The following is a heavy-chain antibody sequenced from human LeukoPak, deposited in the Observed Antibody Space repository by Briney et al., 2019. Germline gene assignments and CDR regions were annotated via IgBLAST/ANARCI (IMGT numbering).Heavy chain of an antibody. D-gene: IGHD3-3*01. V-gene: IGHV3-48*03. CDR1: GFTFSNHE. Sequence: PGGSLRLSCTASGFTFSNHEMNWVRQAPGKGLEWISSISSSGGNIYYADSVKGRFTISRDNSKNTLYLQMNSLRAEDTAVYYCAKSRSGYSPQYYFDYWGQGTLVTVSS. CDR2: ISSSGGNI. CDR3: AKSRSGYSPQYYFDY. J-gene: IGHJ4*02.